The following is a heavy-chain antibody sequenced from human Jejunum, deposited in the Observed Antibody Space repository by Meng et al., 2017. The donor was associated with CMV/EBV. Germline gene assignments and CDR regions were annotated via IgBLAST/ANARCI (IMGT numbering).Heavy chain of an antibody. CDR2: IYYSGST. J-gene: IGHJ2*01. CDR3: ASPLGILGIVDL. CDR1: GGSISRSSYY. Sequence: QLQLQEAGPGLVKPSETLSLTCTVSGGSISRSSYYWGWIRQPPGKGLEWIGSIYYSGSTYYNPSLKSRVTISVDTSKNQFSLKLSSVTAADTAVYYCASPLGILGIVDLWGRGTLVTVSS. D-gene: IGHD7-27*01. V-gene: IGHV4-39*01.